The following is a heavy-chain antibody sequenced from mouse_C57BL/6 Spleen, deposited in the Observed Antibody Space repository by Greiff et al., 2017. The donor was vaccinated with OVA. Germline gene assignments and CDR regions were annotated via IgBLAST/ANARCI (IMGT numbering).Heavy chain of an antibody. J-gene: IGHJ4*01. CDR2: ISSGGSYT. D-gene: IGHD2-3*01. V-gene: IGHV5-6*01. CDR1: GFTFSSYG. CDR3: ARQIYDYGAMDY. Sequence: EVKLVESGGDLVKPGGSLKLSCAASGFTFSSYGMSWVRQTPDKRLEWVATISSGGSYTYYPDSVKGRFTISRDNAKNTLYLQMSSLKSEDTAMYYCARQIYDYGAMDYWGQGTSVTVSS.